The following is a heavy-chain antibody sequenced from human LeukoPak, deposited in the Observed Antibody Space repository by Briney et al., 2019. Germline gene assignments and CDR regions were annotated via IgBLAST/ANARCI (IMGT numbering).Heavy chain of an antibody. CDR3: ARVVGATSIDY. Sequence: SETLSLTCSVSGSSISSDFYWGWVRQPPGKGLEWIGSIKHRGRSYYNPSLKSRVTISVDTSKNQFSLQLSSVTAADTAVYYCARVVGATSIDYWGQGILVTVSS. V-gene: IGHV4-38-2*02. CDR2: IKHRGRS. J-gene: IGHJ4*02. CDR1: GSSISSDFY. D-gene: IGHD2-15*01.